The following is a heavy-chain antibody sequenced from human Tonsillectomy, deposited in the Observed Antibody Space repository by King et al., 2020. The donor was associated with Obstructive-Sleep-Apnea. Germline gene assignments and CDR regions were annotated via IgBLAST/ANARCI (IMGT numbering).Heavy chain of an antibody. CDR2: LYYSGST. CDR3: ARRQFQLPTNYYYYGLDV. V-gene: IGHV4-39*07. CDR1: ADSLISTNYH. Sequence: VQLQESGPGLVKPSETLSLTCTVSADSLISTNYHWGWIRQPPGKGLEWIGSLYYSGSTNYNPSLKSRVSISADTSKNQFSLRLSSVTAADTAVYYCARRQFQLPTNYYYYGLDVWGQGTTVTVSS. J-gene: IGHJ6*02. D-gene: IGHD2-2*01.